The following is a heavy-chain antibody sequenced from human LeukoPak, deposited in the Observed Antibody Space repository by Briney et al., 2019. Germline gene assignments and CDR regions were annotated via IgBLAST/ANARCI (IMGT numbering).Heavy chain of an antibody. CDR3: ARDPSSGRHDEYFPH. Sequence: GSLRLSCAASGFTFSNYAMSWVRQAPGKGLEWVSAISGSGGSTYYADSVKGRFTISRDNSKNTLYLQMDSLRAEDTAMYYCARDPSSGRHDEYFPHWGQGTLVTVSS. CDR2: ISGSGGST. V-gene: IGHV3-23*01. D-gene: IGHD1-26*01. CDR1: GFTFSNYA. J-gene: IGHJ1*01.